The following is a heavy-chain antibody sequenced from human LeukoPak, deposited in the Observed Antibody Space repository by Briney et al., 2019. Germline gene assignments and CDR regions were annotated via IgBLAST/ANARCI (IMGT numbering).Heavy chain of an antibody. V-gene: IGHV1-69*05. J-gene: IGHJ4*02. Sequence: GASVKVSCKASGGTFSSYAISWVRQAPGQGLEWMGRIIPIFGTANYAQKFQGRVTITTDESTSTAYMELSSLRSEDTAVYYCARDDYGDFDFDYWGQGTLVTVSS. CDR1: GGTFSSYA. CDR3: ARDDYGDFDFDY. D-gene: IGHD4-17*01. CDR2: IIPIFGTA.